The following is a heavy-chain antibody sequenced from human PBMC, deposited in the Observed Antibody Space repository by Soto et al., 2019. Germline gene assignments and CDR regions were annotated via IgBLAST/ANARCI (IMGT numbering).Heavy chain of an antibody. J-gene: IGHJ2*01. CDR3: QAEDGIRDLVTVSAFLLNRSSDL. CDR2: IKSKTDGGTT. D-gene: IGHD6-6*01. V-gene: IGHV3-15*07. Sequence: KELEWVGRIKSKTDGGTTDYAAPVKGRFTISRDDSKNTLYLQMNSLKTEDTAVFFFQAEDGIRDLVTVSAFLLNRSSDL.